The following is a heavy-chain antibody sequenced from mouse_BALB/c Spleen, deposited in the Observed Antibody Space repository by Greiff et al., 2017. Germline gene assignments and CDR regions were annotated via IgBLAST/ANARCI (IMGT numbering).Heavy chain of an antibody. J-gene: IGHJ4*01. CDR2: INPSNGGT. D-gene: IGHD1-2*01. CDR1: GYTFTSYY. CDR3: TKGITTARYAMDY. V-gene: IGHV1S81*02. Sequence: QVQLKESGAELVKPGASVKLSCKASGYTFTSYYMYWVKQRPGQGLEWIGEINPSNGGTNFNEKFKSKATLTVDKSSSTAYMQLSSLTSEDSAVYYCTKGITTARYAMDYWGQGTSVTVSS.